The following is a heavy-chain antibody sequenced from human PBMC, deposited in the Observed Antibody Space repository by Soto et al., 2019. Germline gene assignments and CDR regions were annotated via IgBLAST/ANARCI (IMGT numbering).Heavy chain of an antibody. CDR2: IYHSGST. CDR1: SGSISSSNW. CDR3: AREGYCSDGSCYDHAFDI. J-gene: IGHJ3*02. Sequence: QVQLQESGPGLVKPSGTLSLTCAVSSGSISSSNWWSWVRQPPGKGLEWIGEIYHSGSTNYNPSLKSRVTMSVDESKNQFSLKLSSMTAADTAVYYCAREGYCSDGSCYDHAFDIWGQGTMVTVSS. D-gene: IGHD2-15*01. V-gene: IGHV4-4*02.